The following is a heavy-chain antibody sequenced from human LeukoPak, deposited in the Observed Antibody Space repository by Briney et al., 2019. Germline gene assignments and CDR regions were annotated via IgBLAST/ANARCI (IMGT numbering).Heavy chain of an antibody. J-gene: IGHJ4*02. CDR1: GGSISSSSYY. Sequence: SETLSLTCTVSGGSISSSSYYWGWIRQPPGKGLEWIGSIYYSGSTYYNPSLKSRITISVDTSKNQFSLKVSSVTAADTAVYYCARSVSQDIVVVVAATPEGVYYFDYWGQGTLVTVSS. D-gene: IGHD2-15*01. V-gene: IGHV4-39*01. CDR3: ARSVSQDIVVVVAATPEGVYYFDY. CDR2: IYYSGST.